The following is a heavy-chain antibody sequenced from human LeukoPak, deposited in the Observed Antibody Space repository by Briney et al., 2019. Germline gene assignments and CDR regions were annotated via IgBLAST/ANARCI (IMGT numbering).Heavy chain of an antibody. V-gene: IGHV3-30*19. D-gene: IGHD3-10*01. Sequence: GGSLRLSCAASGFTFSSYGMHWVRQAPGKGLEWVAVISYDGSNKYYADSVKGRFTISRDNSKNTLYLQMNSLRAEDTAVYYCAKDNGYYGSGSYYHDAFDIWGQGTMVTVSS. CDR2: ISYDGSNK. CDR3: AKDNGYYGSGSYYHDAFDI. J-gene: IGHJ3*02. CDR1: GFTFSSYG.